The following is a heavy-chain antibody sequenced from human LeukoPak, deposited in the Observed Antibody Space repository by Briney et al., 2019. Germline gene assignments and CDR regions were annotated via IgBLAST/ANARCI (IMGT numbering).Heavy chain of an antibody. D-gene: IGHD6-13*01. J-gene: IGHJ4*02. CDR2: LYSSGSI. V-gene: IGHV4-4*07. Sequence: PSETLSLTCTVSHGSITGYYWGWIRQPAGKGLEWIGRLYSSGSITYNPSLKSRVTISVDTSKDQFSLKLSSVTAADTAVYYCARGVYIAAAQYGYWGQGTLVTVSS. CDR1: HGSITGYY. CDR3: ARGVYIAAAQYGY.